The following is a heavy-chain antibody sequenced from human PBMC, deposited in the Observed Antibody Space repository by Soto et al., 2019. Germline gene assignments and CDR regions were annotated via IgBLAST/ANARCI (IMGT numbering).Heavy chain of an antibody. J-gene: IGHJ6*02. CDR2: ISGSGGST. CDR1: GFTCSSYA. Sequence: PWGSLRLSCAASGFTCSSYAMSWVRQAPGKGLEWVSAISGSGGSTYCADSVKGRFTISRDNSKNTLYLQMNSLRAEDTAVYYCAALGVAHYYYYGMDVWSQGTTVTVSS. CDR3: AALGVAHYYYYGMDV. V-gene: IGHV3-23*01. D-gene: IGHD3-16*01.